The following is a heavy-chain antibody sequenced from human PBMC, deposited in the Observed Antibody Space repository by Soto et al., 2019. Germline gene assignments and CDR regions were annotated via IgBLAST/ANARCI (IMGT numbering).Heavy chain of an antibody. V-gene: IGHV4-30-4*01. CDR2: ISYSGTT. Sequence: QMQLQESDPGLVKPSQTLSLTCTVSGGSISSGNYYWSWIRQPPGKGLEWIGFISYSGTTHYSASLRSRVSISVDTSKNQFSLDLSSVTAADTAVYYCATMGTPVTGLYYFDYWGQGTLVTVSS. CDR3: ATMGTPVTGLYYFDY. CDR1: GGSISSGNYY. D-gene: IGHD4-17*01. J-gene: IGHJ4*02.